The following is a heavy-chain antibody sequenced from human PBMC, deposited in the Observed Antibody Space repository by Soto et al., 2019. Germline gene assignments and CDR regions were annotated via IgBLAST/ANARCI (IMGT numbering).Heavy chain of an antibody. CDR3: ARDCGQRLEHDAFDI. J-gene: IGHJ3*02. CDR1: GFTFSSYA. D-gene: IGHD6-25*01. Sequence: PGGSLRLSCAASGFTFSSYAMHWVRQAPGKGLEWVAVISYDGSNKYYADSVKGRFTISRDNSKNTLYLQMNSLRAEDTAVYYCARDCGQRLEHDAFDIWGQGTMVTVSS. CDR2: ISYDGSNK. V-gene: IGHV3-30-3*01.